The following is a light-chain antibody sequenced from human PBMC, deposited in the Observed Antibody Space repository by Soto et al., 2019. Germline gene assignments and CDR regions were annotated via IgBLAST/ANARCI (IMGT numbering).Light chain of an antibody. CDR3: QQYNNWPPWT. V-gene: IGKV3-15*01. Sequence: EIVMTQSPATLSVSPGERATLSCRASQSVSSNLAWYQQKPGQAPRLLIYGASTRATGIPARFIGSGSGTEFTLTISSLQSEAFAVYYFQQYNNWPPWTFGQGTKVEIK. J-gene: IGKJ1*01. CDR1: QSVSSN. CDR2: GAS.